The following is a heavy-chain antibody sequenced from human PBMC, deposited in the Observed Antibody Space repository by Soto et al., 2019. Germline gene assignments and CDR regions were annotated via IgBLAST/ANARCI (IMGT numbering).Heavy chain of an antibody. Sequence: QVQLVQSGAEVKKPGSSVKVSCKASGGTFSSYAISWVRQAPGQGLEWMGGIIPIFGTANYAQKFQGRGTMTADESTSNANMELSSLRSEATAVYYCARTVKKRWLFDYWGQGTLVTVSS. CDR1: GGTFSSYA. V-gene: IGHV1-69*01. D-gene: IGHD5-18*01. CDR2: IIPIFGTA. CDR3: ARTVKKRWLFDY. J-gene: IGHJ4*02.